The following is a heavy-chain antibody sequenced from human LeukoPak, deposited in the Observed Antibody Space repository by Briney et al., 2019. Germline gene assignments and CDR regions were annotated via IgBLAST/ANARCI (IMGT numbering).Heavy chain of an antibody. D-gene: IGHD5-18*01. J-gene: IGHJ6*03. CDR1: GGSFSGYY. Sequence: SETLSLTCAVYGGSFSGYYWSWIRQPPGKGLEWIGEINHSGSTNYNPSLKSRVTISVDTSKNQFSLKLSSVTAADTAVYYCARAQYSYGYRDYYYYMDVWGKGTTVTISS. CDR2: INHSGST. V-gene: IGHV4-34*01. CDR3: ARAQYSYGYRDYYYYMDV.